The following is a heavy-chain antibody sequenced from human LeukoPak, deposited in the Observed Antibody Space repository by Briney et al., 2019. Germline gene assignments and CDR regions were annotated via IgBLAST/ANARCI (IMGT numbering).Heavy chain of an antibody. Sequence: SVTVSCKASGGTFSSYAISWVRQAPGQGLEWMGGIIPIFGTANYAQKFQGRVTITADESTSTAYMELSSLRSEDTAVYYCAGGYCSSTSCYRGPHYYYYGMDVWGQGTTVTVSS. CDR3: AGGYCSSTSCYRGPHYYYYGMDV. CDR1: GGTFSSYA. CDR2: IIPIFGTA. D-gene: IGHD2-2*02. V-gene: IGHV1-69*01. J-gene: IGHJ6*02.